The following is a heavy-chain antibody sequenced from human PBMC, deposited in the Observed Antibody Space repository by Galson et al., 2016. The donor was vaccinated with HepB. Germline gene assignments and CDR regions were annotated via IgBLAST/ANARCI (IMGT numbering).Heavy chain of an antibody. Sequence: SLRLSCAASGFTFRSYGMHWVRQAPGKGLEWVAVIWYDGSKKYYADSVMGRFTISRDNSNNTLYLQMNSLRAEDTAVYYCARDPDTAISSHYWGQGTLVSVSS. CDR1: GFTFRSYG. CDR3: ARDPDTAISSHY. V-gene: IGHV3-33*01. J-gene: IGHJ4*02. CDR2: IWYDGSKK. D-gene: IGHD5-18*01.